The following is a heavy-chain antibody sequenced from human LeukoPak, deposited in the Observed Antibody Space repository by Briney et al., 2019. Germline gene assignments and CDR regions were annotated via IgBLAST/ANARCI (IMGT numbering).Heavy chain of an antibody. D-gene: IGHD2-15*01. CDR1: GGSISSSSYY. CDR3: ARGPTYCSSSSCLQGE. Sequence: SETLSLTCTVSGGSISSSSYYWGWIRQPPGKGLEWIESIYYSGSTYYTPSLKSRVTISVDTSKNQFSLKLSSVTAADTAVYYCARGPTYCSSSSCLQGEWGQGTLVTVSS. CDR2: IYYSGST. V-gene: IGHV4-39*01. J-gene: IGHJ4*02.